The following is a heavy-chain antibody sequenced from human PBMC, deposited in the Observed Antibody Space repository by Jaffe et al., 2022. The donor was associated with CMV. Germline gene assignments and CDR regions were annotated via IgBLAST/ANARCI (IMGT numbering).Heavy chain of an antibody. D-gene: IGHD3-10*01. V-gene: IGHV3-23*01. CDR3: AKDLLVWLGGSHSRGWFDP. J-gene: IGHJ5*02. Sequence: EVQLLESGGGLVQPGGSLRLSCAASGFTFRTSGMSWVRQAPGKGLEWVSFISGRGNSTYYADSVKGRFTISRDNSKNTLYLQMNSLRPEDTAAYYCAKDLLVWLGGSHSRGWFDPWGQGTLVTVSS. CDR1: GFTFRTSG. CDR2: ISGRGNST.